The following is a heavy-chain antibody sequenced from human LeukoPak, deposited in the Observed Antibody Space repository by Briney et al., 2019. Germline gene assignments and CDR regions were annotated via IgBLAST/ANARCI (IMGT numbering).Heavy chain of an antibody. CDR2: ISAYNGNT. Sequence: ASVKVSCKASGGTFSSYAISWVRQAPGQGLEWMGWISAYNGNTNYAQKLQGRVTMTTDTSTSTAYMELRSLRSDDTAVYYCARDFNYGSGSDHWGQGTLVTVSS. D-gene: IGHD3-10*01. CDR3: ARDFNYGSGSDH. V-gene: IGHV1-18*01. J-gene: IGHJ4*02. CDR1: GGTFSSYA.